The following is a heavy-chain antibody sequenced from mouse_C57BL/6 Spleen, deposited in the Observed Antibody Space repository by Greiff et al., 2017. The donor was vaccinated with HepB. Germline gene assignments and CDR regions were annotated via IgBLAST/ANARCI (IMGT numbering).Heavy chain of an antibody. Sequence: VQLKESGPGLVKPSQSLSLTCSVTGYSITSGYYWNWIRQFPGNKLEWMGYISYDGSNNSNPSLKNRISITRDTSKNQFFLKLNSVTTEDTATYYCAREGYGSSNYWYFDVWGTGTTVTVSS. D-gene: IGHD1-1*01. J-gene: IGHJ1*03. CDR3: AREGYGSSNYWYFDV. V-gene: IGHV3-6*01. CDR1: GYSITSGYY. CDR2: ISYDGSN.